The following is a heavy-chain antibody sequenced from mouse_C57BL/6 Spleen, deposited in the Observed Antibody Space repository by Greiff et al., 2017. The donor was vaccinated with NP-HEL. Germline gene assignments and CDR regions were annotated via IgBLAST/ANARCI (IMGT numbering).Heavy chain of an antibody. Sequence: VKLQESDAELVKPGASVKISCKVSGYTFTDHTIHWMKQRPEQGLEWIGYIYPRDGSTKYNEKFKGKATLTADKSSSTAYMQLNSLTSEDSAVYFCASPYSNYRDYFDYWGQGTTLTVSS. CDR3: ASPYSNYRDYFDY. J-gene: IGHJ2*01. CDR2: IYPRDGST. D-gene: IGHD2-5*01. CDR1: GYTFTDHT. V-gene: IGHV1-78*01.